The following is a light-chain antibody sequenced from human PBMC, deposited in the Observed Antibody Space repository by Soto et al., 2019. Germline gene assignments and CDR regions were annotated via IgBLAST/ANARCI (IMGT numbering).Light chain of an antibody. V-gene: IGLV2-11*01. J-gene: IGLJ1*01. CDR2: DVT. CDR1: SSVVGGYNY. Sequence: QSALTQPRSVSRSHGQSLTISCTGTSSVVGGYNYVSWYQQYPGKVPKLMIYDVTKRPSGVPDRFSGSKSGNTASLTISGLQAEDEADYYCCSHAGSYTYVFGTGTKVTVL. CDR3: CSHAGSYTYV.